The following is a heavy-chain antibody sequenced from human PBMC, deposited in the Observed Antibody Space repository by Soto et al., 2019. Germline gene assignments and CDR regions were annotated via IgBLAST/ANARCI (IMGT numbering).Heavy chain of an antibody. CDR2: ISSNWGST. J-gene: IGHJ4*02. CDR3: ARDPTGTTHDGLT. V-gene: IGHV3-64*01. CDR1: GFTFSSYA. Sequence: GGSLRLSCAASGFTFSSYAMHWVRQAPGKGLEYVSAISSNWGSTYYANSVKGRFTISRDNSKNTLYLQMGSLRAEYMAVYYCARDPTGTTHDGLTWGQGTLVTVSS. D-gene: IGHD1-7*01.